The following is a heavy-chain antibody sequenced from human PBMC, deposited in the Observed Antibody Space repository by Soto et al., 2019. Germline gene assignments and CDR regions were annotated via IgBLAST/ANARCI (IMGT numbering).Heavy chain of an antibody. CDR3: ARGLIYDSSGYYFDY. D-gene: IGHD3-22*01. Sequence: QVQVVQSGAEVKKPGASVKVSCKASGYTFTSYYMHWVRQAPGQGLEWMGIINPSGGSTRYAQKFQGRVTMTRDTSASTVYMELSSLRSEDTAVYYCARGLIYDSSGYYFDYWGQGTLVTVSS. V-gene: IGHV1-46*01. J-gene: IGHJ4*02. CDR2: INPSGGST. CDR1: GYTFTSYY.